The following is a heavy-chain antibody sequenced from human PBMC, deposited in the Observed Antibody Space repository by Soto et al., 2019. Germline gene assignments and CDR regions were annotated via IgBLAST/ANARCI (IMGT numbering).Heavy chain of an antibody. CDR2: IYYSGST. Sequence: ETLSPTCTVSGGSISIYYWSCIRQPPGKGREWIGYIYYSGSTNYNHSLKSRVTISVDTSKNQLSLKLSSVTAADTAVYYCARDPHPGRYCSGGSCYSFYYGMDVWGQGTTVTVSS. J-gene: IGHJ6*02. V-gene: IGHV4-59*01. CDR3: ARDPHPGRYCSGGSCYSFYYGMDV. D-gene: IGHD2-15*01. CDR1: GGSISIYY.